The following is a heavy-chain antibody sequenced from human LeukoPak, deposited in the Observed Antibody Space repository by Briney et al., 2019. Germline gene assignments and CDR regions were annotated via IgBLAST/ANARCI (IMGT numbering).Heavy chain of an antibody. CDR3: ARYGGFLDY. J-gene: IGHJ4*02. V-gene: IGHV3-30*04. CDR1: GFIFGNYA. D-gene: IGHD3-16*01. Sequence: PGGSLRLSCAASGFIFGNYAMHWVRQAPGKGLEWVAVISYDGRNQYYADSVKGRFTVSRDNSKSTLYLQMNSLRGEDTAVYNCARYGGFLDYWGQGTLVTVSS. CDR2: ISYDGRNQ.